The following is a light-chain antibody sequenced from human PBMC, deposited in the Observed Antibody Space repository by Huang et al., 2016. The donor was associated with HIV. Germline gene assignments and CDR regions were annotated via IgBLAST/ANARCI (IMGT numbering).Light chain of an antibody. CDR1: QSISSN. V-gene: IGKV3-15*01. J-gene: IGKJ2*01. CDR2: GAS. Sequence: EIVMTQSPATLSVSPGERATLSCRASQSISSNLAWDQHKPGQAPRLLIYGASTRASGIRARCSGSGSGTEFTLTISSLQPEDFAVYYCQQYNNWPRTFGQGTRLEIQ. CDR3: QQYNNWPRT.